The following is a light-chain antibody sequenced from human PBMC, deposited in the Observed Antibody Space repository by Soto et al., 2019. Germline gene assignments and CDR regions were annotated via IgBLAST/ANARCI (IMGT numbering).Light chain of an antibody. J-gene: IGKJ5*01. V-gene: IGKV3-20*01. CDR2: GVS. Sequence: VMTQSPATLSLSPGEGATLSCRASQSVSSKLAWYQQKPGQAPRLLIYGVSSRATGIPDRFSGSGSGTDFTLTISRLEPEDFAVYHGQQYGSSPIITFGQGTRLEIK. CDR3: QQYGSSPIIT. CDR1: QSVSSK.